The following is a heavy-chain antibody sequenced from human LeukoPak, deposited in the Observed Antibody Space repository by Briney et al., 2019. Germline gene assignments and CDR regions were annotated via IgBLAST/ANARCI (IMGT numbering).Heavy chain of an antibody. CDR2: IYYSGST. J-gene: IGHJ4*02. V-gene: IGHV4-39*07. CDR3: AREGRWEPEVDY. Sequence: PSETLPLTCTVSGGSISSSSYYWGWIRQPPGKGLEWIGSIYYSGSTYYNPSLKSRVTISVDTSKNQFSLKLSSVTAADTAVYYCAREGRWEPEVDYWGQGTLVTVSS. D-gene: IGHD1-26*01. CDR1: GGSISSSSYY.